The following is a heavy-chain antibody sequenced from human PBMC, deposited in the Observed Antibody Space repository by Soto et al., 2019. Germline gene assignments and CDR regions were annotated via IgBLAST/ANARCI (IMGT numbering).Heavy chain of an antibody. J-gene: IGHJ6*02. CDR1: GYSFTSYW. CDR3: ARQAGTTKLYYYGMDV. Sequence: PGESLKLSCKGSGYSFTSYWIGWVSQMPGKGLEWMGIIYPGDSDTRYSPDFQGQVTISADKSISTAYLQWSSLKASDTAMYYCARQAGTTKLYYYGMDVWGQGTTDTVSS. V-gene: IGHV5-51*01. D-gene: IGHD1-7*01. CDR2: IYPGDSDT.